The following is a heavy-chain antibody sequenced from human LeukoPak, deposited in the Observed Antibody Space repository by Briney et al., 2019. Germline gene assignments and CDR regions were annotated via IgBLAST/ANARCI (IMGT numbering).Heavy chain of an antibody. D-gene: IGHD2-15*01. J-gene: IGHJ4*02. CDR3: AKVPPGYCSGGSCYLDY. CDR2: INTNTGNP. CDR1: GYTFTNYA. V-gene: IGHV7-4-1*02. Sequence: ASVKVSCKASGYTFTNYAMNWVRQAPGQGLEWMGWINTNTGNPTYAQGFTGRFVFSLDTSVSTAYLQISSLKAEDTAVYYCAKVPPGYCSGGSCYLDYWGQGTLVTVSS.